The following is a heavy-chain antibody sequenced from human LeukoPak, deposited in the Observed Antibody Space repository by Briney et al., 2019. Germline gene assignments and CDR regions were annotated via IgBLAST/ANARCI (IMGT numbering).Heavy chain of an antibody. Sequence: SETLSLTCAVYGGSLSDHYWSWIRQPPGKGVEWIGEISQNEGINYNPSLNSRVILSLDTSRNQFSLKLSSVTAADTAMYYCAIEGRESSYDLGRKTDYWGQGTLVTVSS. CDR3: AIEGRESSYDLGRKTDY. CDR2: ISQNEGI. V-gene: IGHV4-34*01. J-gene: IGHJ4*02. CDR1: GGSLSDHY. D-gene: IGHD5-18*01.